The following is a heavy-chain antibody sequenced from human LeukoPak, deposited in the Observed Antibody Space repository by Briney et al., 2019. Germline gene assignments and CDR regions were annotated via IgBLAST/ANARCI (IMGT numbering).Heavy chain of an antibody. J-gene: IGHJ6*03. CDR1: GFTVSSNY. D-gene: IGHD1-1*01. V-gene: IGHV3-53*01. CDR3: ARATEPWSYPSTGYYYYYMDV. Sequence: GGSLRLSCAASGFTVSSNYMSWVRQAPGKGLEWVSIFYSGGDTYYADSVKGRFTISRDHPKNTLYLQMNSLRAEDTAVYYCARATEPWSYPSTGYYYYYMDVWGKGTTVTVSS. CDR2: FYSGGDT.